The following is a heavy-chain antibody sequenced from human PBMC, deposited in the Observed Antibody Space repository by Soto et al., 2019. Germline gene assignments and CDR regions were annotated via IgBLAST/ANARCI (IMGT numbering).Heavy chain of an antibody. CDR2: ISGSGDST. CDR3: AKGGEGSCSKTSCLYFSDY. Sequence: PGGSLRLACAASGFTFGTYAMSWVRQAPGKGLEWVSTISGSGDSTYYANSVKGRFTIPRDNSRNTLDLQMNSLRVEDTAVYYCAKGGEGSCSKTSCLYFSDYWGQGTLVTVSS. CDR1: GFTFGTYA. D-gene: IGHD2-2*01. V-gene: IGHV3-23*01. J-gene: IGHJ4*02.